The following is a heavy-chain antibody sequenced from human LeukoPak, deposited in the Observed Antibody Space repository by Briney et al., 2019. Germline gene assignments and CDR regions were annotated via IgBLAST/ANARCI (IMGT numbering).Heavy chain of an antibody. J-gene: IGHJ3*02. CDR1: YW. D-gene: IGHD2-2*01. Sequence: YWSWIRQPPGKGLEWMGIIYPGDSDTRYSPSFQGQVTISADKSISTAYLQWSSLKASDTAMYYCARVHCSSTSCYGPDAFDIWGQGTMVTVSS. V-gene: IGHV5-51*01. CDR2: IYPGDSDT. CDR3: ARVHCSSTSCYGPDAFDI.